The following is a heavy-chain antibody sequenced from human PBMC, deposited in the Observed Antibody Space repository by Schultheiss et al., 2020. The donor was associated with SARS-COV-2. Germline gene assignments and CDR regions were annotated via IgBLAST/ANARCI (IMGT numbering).Heavy chain of an antibody. J-gene: IGHJ4*02. CDR2: ISGSGGST. V-gene: IGHV3-23*01. Sequence: GGSLRLSCSASGFTFSSYAMHWVRQAPGKGLEWVSAISGSGGSTYYADSVKGRFTISRDNSKNTLYLQMNSLRAEDTAVYYCARDGDVLMVYAHWGQGTLVTVSS. CDR3: ARDGDVLMVYAH. D-gene: IGHD2-8*01. CDR1: GFTFSSYA.